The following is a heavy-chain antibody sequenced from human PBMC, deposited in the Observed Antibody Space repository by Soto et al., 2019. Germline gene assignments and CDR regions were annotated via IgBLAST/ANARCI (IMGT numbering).Heavy chain of an antibody. J-gene: IGHJ4*02. CDR1: GGPIISGGYY. CDR2: IYYGGST. CDR3: ERDQLRRSYCYDSSGPFDY. V-gene: IGHV4-31*03. Sequence: SDTVSFTCTVSGGPIISGGYYWSWIRQHPGEGLEWIGYIYYGGSTYYNPSLKSRVTISLATSKNPFSLNLSSVTAADTAVYYWERDQLRRSYCYDSSGPFDYWCQRPLIT. D-gene: IGHD3-22*01.